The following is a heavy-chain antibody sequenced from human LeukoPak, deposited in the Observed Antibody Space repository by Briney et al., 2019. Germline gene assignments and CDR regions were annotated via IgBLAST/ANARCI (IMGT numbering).Heavy chain of an antibody. D-gene: IGHD3-3*01. V-gene: IGHV4-34*01. J-gene: IGHJ5*02. Sequence: PSETLSLTCAVYGGSFSGDYWSWIRQPPGKGLEWIGEINHSGSTNYNPSLKSRVTISVDTSKNQFSLKLSSVTAADTAVYYCARSITIFGVVQSIRRWFDPWGQGTLVTVSS. CDR2: INHSGST. CDR3: ARSITIFGVVQSIRRWFDP. CDR1: GGSFSGDY.